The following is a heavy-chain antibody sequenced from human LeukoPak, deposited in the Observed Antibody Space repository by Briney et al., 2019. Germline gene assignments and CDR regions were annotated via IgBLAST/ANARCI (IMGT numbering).Heavy chain of an antibody. CDR2: VSASGDNT. J-gene: IGHJ4*02. D-gene: IGHD5-18*01. CDR3: AKVLAGYRYGSYDY. CDR1: GFTFNTYA. V-gene: IGHV3-23*01. Sequence: GGSLRLSCAASGFTFNTYAMAWVRQAPGKGLEWVSTVSASGDNTYYVDSVKGRFTISRDNSKSTLSLQMNSLRNEDTGVYYCAKVLAGYRYGSYDYWGQGTLVTVSS.